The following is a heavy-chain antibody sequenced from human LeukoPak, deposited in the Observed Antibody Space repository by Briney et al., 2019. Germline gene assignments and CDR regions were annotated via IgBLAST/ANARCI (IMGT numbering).Heavy chain of an antibody. J-gene: IGHJ4*02. CDR3: ARKSGHARDY. D-gene: IGHD5-12*01. Sequence: SETLSLTCAVYGESFSGYFWNWIRQPPGKGLEWIGEINHSGSTSNHNPSLKSRVTMSVDTSKNQFSLKLSSVTAADTAVYYCARKSGHARDYWGQGNLVPVSS. CDR1: GESFSGYF. CDR2: INHSGSTS. V-gene: IGHV4-34*01.